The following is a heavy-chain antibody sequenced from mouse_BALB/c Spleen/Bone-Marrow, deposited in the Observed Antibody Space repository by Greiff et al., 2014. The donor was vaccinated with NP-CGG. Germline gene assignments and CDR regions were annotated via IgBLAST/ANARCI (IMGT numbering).Heavy chain of an antibody. J-gene: IGHJ2*01. V-gene: IGHV14-3*02. D-gene: IGHD1-1*01. CDR2: IDPANGNT. CDR3: ARYYYGSGYFDY. CDR1: GFNIKDTY. Sequence: VQLQQSGAELVKPGASVKLSCTASGFNIKDTYMHWVKQRPEQGLEWIGRIDPANGNTKYDPKFQGKATITADTSSNTAYLQLRSLTSEDPAVYYRARYYYGSGYFDYWGQGPPLTVSS.